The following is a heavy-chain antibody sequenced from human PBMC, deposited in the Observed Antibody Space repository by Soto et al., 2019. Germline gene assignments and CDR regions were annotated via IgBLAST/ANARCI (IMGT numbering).Heavy chain of an antibody. CDR3: ARDKRDGYNPKPNQSDALDI. J-gene: IGHJ3*02. CDR1: GYTFTRYC. CDR2: ISAYNGNT. V-gene: IGHV1-18*04. D-gene: IGHD5-12*01. Sequence: ALVKVSFKAFGYTFTRYCISWLRQAPGQALEWMGWISAYNGNTNYAQKLQGRVTMTTDTSTSTAYMELRSLRSDDTAVYYCARDKRDGYNPKPNQSDALDIWGQGTMVTVSS.